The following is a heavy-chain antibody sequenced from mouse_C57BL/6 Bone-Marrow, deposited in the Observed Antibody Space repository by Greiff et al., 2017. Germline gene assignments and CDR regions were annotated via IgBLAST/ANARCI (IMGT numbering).Heavy chain of an antibody. Sequence: EVQLQQSGAELVRPGASVKLSCTASGFNIKDDYMHWVKQRPEQGLEWIGWIDPENGDTEYASKFQGKATITADTSSNTAYLQLSSLTSEDTAVDYCKDYGFAYWGQGTLVTVSA. CDR1: GFNIKDDY. J-gene: IGHJ3*01. D-gene: IGHD2-4*01. CDR2: IDPENGDT. V-gene: IGHV14-4*01. CDR3: KDYGFAY.